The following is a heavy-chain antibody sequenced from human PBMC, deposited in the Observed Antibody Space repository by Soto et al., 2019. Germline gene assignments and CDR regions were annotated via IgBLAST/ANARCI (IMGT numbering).Heavy chain of an antibody. J-gene: IGHJ4*02. V-gene: IGHV3-66*01. Sequence: GGSLRLSCAASGFTVSSNYMSWVRQAPGKGLEWVSVIYSSGSTYYADSVKGSFTISRDYSKNTLYLQMNSLRAEDTAVYYCARGGRGYELGYWGQGTLVTVSS. CDR1: GFTVSSNY. CDR3: ARGGRGYELGY. D-gene: IGHD5-12*01. CDR2: IYSSGST.